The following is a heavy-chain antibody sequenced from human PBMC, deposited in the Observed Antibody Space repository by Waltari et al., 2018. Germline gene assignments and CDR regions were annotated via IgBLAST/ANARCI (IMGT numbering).Heavy chain of an antibody. CDR1: GGSISSYY. D-gene: IGHD2-2*01. V-gene: IGHV4-59*08. J-gene: IGHJ3*02. CDR3: ARHMRDIVVVPPEAFDI. CDR2: IYYSGST. Sequence: QVQLQESGPGLVKPSETLSLTCTVSGGSISSYYWSWIRQPPGKGLEWIGYIYYSGSTNYNPSLKSRVTISVDTSKNQFSLKLSSVTAADTAVYYCARHMRDIVVVPPEAFDIWGQGTMVTVSS.